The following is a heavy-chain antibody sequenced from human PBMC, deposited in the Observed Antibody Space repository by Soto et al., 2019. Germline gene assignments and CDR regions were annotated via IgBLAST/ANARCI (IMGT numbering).Heavy chain of an antibody. CDR3: ARDKGYCSSTSCYYDYYMDV. J-gene: IGHJ6*03. CDR1: GFVFSSYH. D-gene: IGHD2-2*01. V-gene: IGHV3-48*01. Sequence: EVQLVESGGGLVQPGGSPRLSCAASGFVFSSYHMNWVRQAPGKGLEWISYISSSSDNIYYADSVMGRFTISRDNAKNSLYLQMNSLRAEDTAVYYCARDKGYCSSTSCYYDYYMDVWGKGTTVTVSS. CDR2: ISSSSDNI.